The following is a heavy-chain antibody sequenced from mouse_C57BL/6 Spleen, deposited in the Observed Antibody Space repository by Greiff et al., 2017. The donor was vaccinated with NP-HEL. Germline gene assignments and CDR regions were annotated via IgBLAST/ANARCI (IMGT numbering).Heavy chain of an antibody. CDR2: IDPSDSYT. Sequence: QVQLQQSGAELVMPGASVKLSCKASGYTFTSYWMHWVKQRPGQGLEWIGEIDPSDSYTNYNQKFKGKSTLTVDKSSSTAYMQLSSLTSDDSAVYYCARKAYDYDGDYAMDYWGQGTSVTVSS. CDR3: ARKAYDYDGDYAMDY. V-gene: IGHV1-69*01. J-gene: IGHJ4*01. CDR1: GYTFTSYW. D-gene: IGHD2-4*01.